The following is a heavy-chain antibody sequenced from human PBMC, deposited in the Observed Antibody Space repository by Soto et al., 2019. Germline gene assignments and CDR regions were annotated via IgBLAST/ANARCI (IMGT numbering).Heavy chain of an antibody. CDR2: VIPMVGMS. CDR3: ATNYGSGSAHFDY. V-gene: IGHV1-69*02. J-gene: IGHJ4*02. Sequence: QVQLVQSGAEVKKPGSSVKVSCTASGGTFNFYSISWVRQAPGQGLECVGRVIPMVGMSEYAQKFQGRVTITADKSTSTAYMNLRSLRSEDTAVYYCATNYGSGSAHFDYWGQGTLVTVSS. CDR1: GGTFNFYS. D-gene: IGHD3-10*01.